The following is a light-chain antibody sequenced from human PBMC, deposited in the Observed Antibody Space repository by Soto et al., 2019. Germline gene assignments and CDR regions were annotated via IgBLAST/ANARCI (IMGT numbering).Light chain of an antibody. CDR1: SDDIGANNY. CDR3: TSYTRASTLV. CDR2: EAA. V-gene: IGLV2-14*01. Sequence: QSALTQPASVSGSPGQSITISCTGTSDDIGANNYVSWYQHHPGKAPKILIYEAANRPSGISHRFSGSKSGNTASLTISGLQADDEADYFCTSYTRASTLVFGGGTKLTVL. J-gene: IGLJ2*01.